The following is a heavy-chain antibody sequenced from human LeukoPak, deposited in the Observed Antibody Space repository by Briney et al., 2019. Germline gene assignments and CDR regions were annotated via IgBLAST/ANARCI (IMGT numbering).Heavy chain of an antibody. Sequence: GESLKISCKGSGYSFTSYWIGWVRQMPGKGPEWMGIIYPGDSDTRYSPSFQGQVTISADKSISTAYLQWSSLKASDTAVYYCARDGPLAHTYGYFDYWGQGTLVTVSS. CDR2: IYPGDSDT. CDR1: GYSFTSYW. D-gene: IGHD3-3*02. J-gene: IGHJ4*02. CDR3: ARDGPLAHTYGYFDY. V-gene: IGHV5-51*01.